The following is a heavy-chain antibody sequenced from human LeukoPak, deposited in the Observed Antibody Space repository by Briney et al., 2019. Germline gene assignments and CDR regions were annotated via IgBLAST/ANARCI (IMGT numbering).Heavy chain of an antibody. CDR1: GFTFSSYG. CDR3: ARPIAAAGNWFDP. D-gene: IGHD6-13*01. J-gene: IGHJ5*02. V-gene: IGHV3-30*03. CDR2: ISYDGSNI. Sequence: GRSLRLSCAASGFTFSSYGMHWVRQAPGKGLEWVAVISYDGSNIYYADSVKGRFTISRDNSKNTLYLQMNSLRAEDTAVYYCARPIAAAGNWFDPWGQGTLVTVSS.